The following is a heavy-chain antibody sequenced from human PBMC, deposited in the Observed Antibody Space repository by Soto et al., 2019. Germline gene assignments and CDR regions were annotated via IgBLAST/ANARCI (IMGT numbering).Heavy chain of an antibody. Sequence: GGSLRLSCAASGFTFSSYSMNWVRQAPGKGXEWVSSISSSSSYIYYADSVKGRFTISRDSAKNSLYLQMNSLRAEDTAVYYCARSPKLAVAGLLPNAFDIWGQGTMVTV. J-gene: IGHJ3*02. CDR1: GFTFSSYS. CDR2: ISSSSSYI. V-gene: IGHV3-21*01. D-gene: IGHD6-19*01. CDR3: ARSPKLAVAGLLPNAFDI.